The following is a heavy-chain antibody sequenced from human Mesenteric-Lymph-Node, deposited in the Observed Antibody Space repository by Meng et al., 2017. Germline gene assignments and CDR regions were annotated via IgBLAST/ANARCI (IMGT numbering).Heavy chain of an antibody. J-gene: IGHJ5*02. CDR1: GFSFSDYY. Sequence: VQLVEFGGGLVKPGGSLRLTLVASGFSFSDYYMAWIRQAPGKGLEWVSYIHRSSSDFYYADSVKGRFTISRDNAKNSLYLQMNSVRAEDTAVYYCARDHGFLNWFDPWGQGTLVTVSS. V-gene: IGHV3-11*01. CDR2: IHRSSSDF. CDR3: ARDHGFLNWFDP. D-gene: IGHD2/OR15-2a*01.